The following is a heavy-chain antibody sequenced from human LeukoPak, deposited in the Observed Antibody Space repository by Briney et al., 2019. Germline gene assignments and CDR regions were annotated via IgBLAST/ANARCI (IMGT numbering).Heavy chain of an antibody. Sequence: PSETLSLTCTVSGGSISSYYWSWIRQPAGKGLEWIGRIHSSGSTNYNPSLKSRVTMSIDTSKNQLSLKLNSVTAADTAVFYCAREQWLRPFDYWGQGTLVTVSS. D-gene: IGHD6-19*01. CDR3: AREQWLRPFDY. CDR2: IHSSGST. J-gene: IGHJ4*02. V-gene: IGHV4-4*07. CDR1: GGSISSYY.